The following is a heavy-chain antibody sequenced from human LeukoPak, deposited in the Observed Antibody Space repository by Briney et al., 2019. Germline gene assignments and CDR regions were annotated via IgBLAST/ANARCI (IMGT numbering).Heavy chain of an antibody. J-gene: IGHJ3*02. CDR1: GFTFSSNA. V-gene: IGHV3-23*01. Sequence: PGGSLRLSCAASGFTFSSNAMNWVRQAPGKGLEWVSAISGSGGSTYYADSVKGRFTISRDNSKNTLYLQMNHLGAEDTALYYCAKVITAGWQKDDLDIWGRGTMVTVSS. CDR2: ISGSGGST. D-gene: IGHD5-18*01. CDR3: AKVITAGWQKDDLDI.